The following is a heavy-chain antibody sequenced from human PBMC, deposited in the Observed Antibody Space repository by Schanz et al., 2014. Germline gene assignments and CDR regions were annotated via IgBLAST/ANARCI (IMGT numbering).Heavy chain of an antibody. CDR2: ISYDGSHK. V-gene: IGHV3-30*04. D-gene: IGHD5-12*01. CDR1: GFTFSNFA. Sequence: QVQLVESGGCVVQPGRSLRLSCAASGFTFSNFAIHRVRQAPGKGLEWVAVISYDGSHKDYADSVKGRFTISRDNSKNTLYLQMNSLRAEDTAVYFCARDGGRDGYNLAFDVWGQGTLVTVSS. J-gene: IGHJ3*01. CDR3: ARDGGRDGYNLAFDV.